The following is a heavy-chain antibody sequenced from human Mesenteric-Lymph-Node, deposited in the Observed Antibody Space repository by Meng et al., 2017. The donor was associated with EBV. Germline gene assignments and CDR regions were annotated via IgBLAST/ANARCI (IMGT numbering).Heavy chain of an antibody. Sequence: VQLHGSGPGLVQSSETLSLTCPVSGCSISSYHWNWIRQPPGKGLEWIGHIYYSGSTNYNPSLKSRVTIAVDTSKNLFSLKLSSVTAADTALYYCARGSITDFRPGSPDYWGQGTLVTVSS. V-gene: IGHV4-59*01. J-gene: IGHJ4*02. CDR1: GCSISSYH. CDR2: IYYSGST. D-gene: IGHD6-6*01. CDR3: ARGSITDFRPGSPDY.